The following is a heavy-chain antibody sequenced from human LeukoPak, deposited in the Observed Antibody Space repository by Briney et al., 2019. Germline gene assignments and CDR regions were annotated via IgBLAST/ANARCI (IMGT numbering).Heavy chain of an antibody. Sequence: EASVKVSCKASGYTFNSYGISWVRQAPGQGLEWMGLISAYNGNTNYAQNLQGRVTMTTDTSTSTAYMELRSLRSDDTAVYFCATVIYCSGGSCFWRHWFDPWGQGTLVTVSS. D-gene: IGHD2-15*01. V-gene: IGHV1-18*01. J-gene: IGHJ5*02. CDR1: GYTFNSYG. CDR3: ATVIYCSGGSCFWRHWFDP. CDR2: ISAYNGNT.